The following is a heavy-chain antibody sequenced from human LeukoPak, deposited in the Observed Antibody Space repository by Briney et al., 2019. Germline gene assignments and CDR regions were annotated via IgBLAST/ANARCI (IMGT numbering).Heavy chain of an antibody. CDR1: GFSFSTYT. Sequence: PGGSLRLSCAVSGFSFSTYTMNWVRQAPGKGLEWVSSITSSSSYIYYADSVKGRFTISRDNAKNSLYLQMNSLRAEDTAVYYCASPDPDYWGQGTLVTVSS. V-gene: IGHV3-21*01. CDR2: ITSSSSYI. J-gene: IGHJ4*02. CDR3: ASPDPDY.